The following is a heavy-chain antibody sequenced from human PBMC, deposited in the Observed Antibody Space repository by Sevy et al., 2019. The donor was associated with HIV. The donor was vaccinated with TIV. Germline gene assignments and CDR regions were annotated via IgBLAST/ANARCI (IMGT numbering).Heavy chain of an antibody. J-gene: IGHJ6*02. CDR3: ARDLVVPAAIGYYYGMDV. CDR2: ISSSSSTI. Sequence: GGSLRLSCAASGFTFSSYSMNWVRHAPGKGLEWVSYISSSSSTIYYADSLKGRFTISRDNAKNSMYLQMNSLRAEDTAVYYCARDLVVPAAIGYYYGMDVWGQGTTVTVSS. D-gene: IGHD2-2*01. V-gene: IGHV3-48*01. CDR1: GFTFSSYS.